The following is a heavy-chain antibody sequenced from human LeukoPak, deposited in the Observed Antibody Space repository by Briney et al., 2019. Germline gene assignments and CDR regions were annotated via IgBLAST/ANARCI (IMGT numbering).Heavy chain of an antibody. D-gene: IGHD6-13*01. J-gene: IGHJ5*02. CDR2: IYYSGNT. CDR1: GGSISSSSYY. CDR3: ASQESRYSIAASET. Sequence: SETLSLTCTVSGGSISSSSYYWGWIRQPPGKGLEWIGSIYYSGNTFYSPSLKSRVTISVDTSKNRFSLKLSSVTAADTAVYYCASQESRYSIAASETWGQGTLVTVSS. V-gene: IGHV4-39*01.